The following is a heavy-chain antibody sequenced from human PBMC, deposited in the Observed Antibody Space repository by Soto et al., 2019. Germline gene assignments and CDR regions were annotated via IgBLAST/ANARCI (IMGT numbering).Heavy chain of an antibody. D-gene: IGHD1-26*01. J-gene: IGHJ4*02. CDR1: GGSIGTGGYH. Sequence: QVQLQESGPGLVKPSQTLSLTCTVTGGSIGTGGYHWSWIRQHPGKGLEWIGYIYYSGTTYYHPSLKSRVTISVDTSKNQFSLKLSSVTAADTAVYYCARRVGATTAIDCWVQGTLVTVSS. CDR3: ARRVGATTAIDC. CDR2: IYYSGTT. V-gene: IGHV4-31*03.